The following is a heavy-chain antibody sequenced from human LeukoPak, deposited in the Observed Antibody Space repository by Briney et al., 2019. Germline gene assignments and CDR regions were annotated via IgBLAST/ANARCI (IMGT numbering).Heavy chain of an antibody. CDR1: GGSISSLY. D-gene: IGHD6-6*01. CDR3: ARHRAYSSSSPFDY. J-gene: IGHJ4*02. V-gene: IGHV4-59*08. CDR2: IYYTGST. Sequence: SETLSLTCSVSGGSISSLYWSWIRQPPGRGLEWIRYIYYTGSTNYNPSLKSRVTMFVDMSKNQFSLRLSSVTAADTAVYYCARHRAYSSSSPFDYWGQGTLVTVSS.